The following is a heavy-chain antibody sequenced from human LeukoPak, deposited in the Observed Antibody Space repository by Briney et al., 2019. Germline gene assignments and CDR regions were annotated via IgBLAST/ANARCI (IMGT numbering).Heavy chain of an antibody. D-gene: IGHD3-10*01. CDR3: ARASGGHYYGSGSLFPPAPIYYYYYMDV. Sequence: SETLSLTCTVSGYSISSGYYWGWIRQPPGKGLEWIGSIYHSGSTYYNPSLKSRVTISVDTSKNQFSLKLSSVTAADTAVYYCARASGGHYYGSGSLFPPAPIYYYYYMDVWGKGTTVTVS. CDR1: GYSISSGYY. CDR2: IYHSGST. J-gene: IGHJ6*03. V-gene: IGHV4-38-2*02.